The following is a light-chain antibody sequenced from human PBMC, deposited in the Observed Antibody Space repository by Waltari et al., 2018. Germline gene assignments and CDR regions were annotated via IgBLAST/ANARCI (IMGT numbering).Light chain of an antibody. V-gene: IGKV1-9*01. CDR1: QAISSY. J-gene: IGKJ5*01. CDR3: QLLNNYPPIT. Sequence: DIHLTQSPSFLSASVGDRVTFTCRASQAISSYLAWYQQKPGNAPKLLIYAASTLQSGVPSRFSGSGSGTEFTLTISSLQPEEFATYYCQLLNNYPPITFGQGTRLEI. CDR2: AAS.